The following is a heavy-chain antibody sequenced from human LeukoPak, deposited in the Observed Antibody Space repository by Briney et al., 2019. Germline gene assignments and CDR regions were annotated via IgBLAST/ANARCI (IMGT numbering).Heavy chain of an antibody. D-gene: IGHD6-13*01. V-gene: IGHV3-7*01. J-gene: IGHJ4*02. CDR2: INLDGSRK. Sequence: PGGSLRLSCAASGFTFSNYWMTWVRQAPGKGLEWVANINLDGSRKCFVDSVKGRFSISRDNAANSLFLQMDSLRAEDTAVYYCAREDQFLRFSRVDSWGQGTLVTVSS. CDR3: AREDQFLRFSRVDS. CDR1: GFTFSNYW.